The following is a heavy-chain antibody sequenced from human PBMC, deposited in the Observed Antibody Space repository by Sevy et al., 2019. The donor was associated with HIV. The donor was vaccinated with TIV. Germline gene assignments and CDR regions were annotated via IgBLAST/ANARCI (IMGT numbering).Heavy chain of an antibody. Sequence: GGSLRLSCAASGFTFSSYAMSWVRQAPGKGLEWVSAISGSGGSTYYADSVKGRFTISRDNSKNTLYLQMNSLGAEDTAVYYCAKDREITMIVVVITVSAFDIWGQGTMVTVSS. CDR2: ISGSGGST. V-gene: IGHV3-23*01. CDR3: AKDREITMIVVVITVSAFDI. J-gene: IGHJ3*02. CDR1: GFTFSSYA. D-gene: IGHD3-22*01.